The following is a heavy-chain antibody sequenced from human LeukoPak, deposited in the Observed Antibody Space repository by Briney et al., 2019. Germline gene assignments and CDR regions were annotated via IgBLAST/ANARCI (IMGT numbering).Heavy chain of an antibody. CDR2: ISAYNGYT. J-gene: IGHJ4*02. D-gene: IGHD3-22*01. CDR3: ARVLGYDSSGYIAY. V-gene: IGHV1-18*01. CDR1: GYTFTSYG. Sequence: ASVKVSCKASGYTFTSYGISWVRQAPGQGLEWMGWISAYNGYTNYAQKLQGRVTMTTDTSTSTAYMELRSLRSDDTAVYYCARVLGYDSSGYIAYWGRGTLVTVSS.